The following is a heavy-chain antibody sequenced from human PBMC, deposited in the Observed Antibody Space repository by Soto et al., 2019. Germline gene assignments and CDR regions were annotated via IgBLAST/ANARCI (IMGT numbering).Heavy chain of an antibody. D-gene: IGHD4-17*01. CDR3: ANSDYGDYAGWFDP. Sequence: QVQLQESGPGLVKPSQTLSLTCTVSGGSISSGGYYWSWIRQHPGKGLEWIGYIYYSGSTYYNPSLKSRVTISVDTSKHQFSLKLSSVTAADTAVYYCANSDYGDYAGWFDPWGQGTLVTVSS. CDR2: IYYSGST. V-gene: IGHV4-31*03. J-gene: IGHJ5*02. CDR1: GGSISSGGYY.